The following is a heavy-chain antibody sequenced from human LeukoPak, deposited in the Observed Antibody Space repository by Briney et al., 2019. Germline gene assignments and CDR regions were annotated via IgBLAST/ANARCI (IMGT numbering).Heavy chain of an antibody. CDR1: GFTFSNYA. CDR3: AKASTRDTGYYFDS. Sequence: GGSLRLSCEASGFTFSNYAMGWVRQAPGKGPEWVSSIRYYIENTHYADAVQGRFTISRDNSKNTLYLQMNSLRAEDTARYYCAKASTRDTGYYFDSWGQGTLVSVSS. D-gene: IGHD3-9*01. V-gene: IGHV3-23*01. CDR2: IRYYIENT. J-gene: IGHJ4*02.